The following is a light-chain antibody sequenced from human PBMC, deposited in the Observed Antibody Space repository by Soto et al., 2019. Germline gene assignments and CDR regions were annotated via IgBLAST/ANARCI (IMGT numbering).Light chain of an antibody. CDR2: GAS. Sequence: EIVLTQSPGTLSLSPGERATLSCRASQSVSSSFLAWYQQKPGQAPRLLIYGASSRATGIPDRFSGSGSGTDFTRTISRLEPEDFAVYYCQQYGSSPWTFGQGTKVEFK. CDR1: QSVSSSF. J-gene: IGKJ1*01. V-gene: IGKV3-20*01. CDR3: QQYGSSPWT.